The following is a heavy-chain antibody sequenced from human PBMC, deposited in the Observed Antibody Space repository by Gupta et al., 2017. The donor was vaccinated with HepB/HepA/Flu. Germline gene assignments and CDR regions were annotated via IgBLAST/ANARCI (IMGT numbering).Heavy chain of an antibody. CDR3: ARGGGYCSSSSCYEAGWLDP. D-gene: IGHD2-2*01. V-gene: IGHV4-59*01. Sequence: QVQLQESGPGLVKPSETLSLTCTVSGGFISSYYWSWIRQPPGKGLEWIGYIYYSGSTNYNPSLKSRVTILVDTSKNQLSLKLSSVTAADTAVYYCARGGGYCSSSSCYEAGWLDPWGQGTLVTVSS. J-gene: IGHJ5*02. CDR1: GGFISSYY. CDR2: IYYSGST.